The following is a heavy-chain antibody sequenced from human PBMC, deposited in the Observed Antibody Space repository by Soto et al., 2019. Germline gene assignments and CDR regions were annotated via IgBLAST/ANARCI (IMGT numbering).Heavy chain of an antibody. V-gene: IGHV3-33*01. D-gene: IGHD3-3*01. J-gene: IGHJ4*02. Sequence: QVQLVESGGGVVQPGRSLRLSYAASGFTFSSYGMHWVRQAPGKGLEWVAVIWYDGSNKYYADSVKGRFTISRDNSKNTLYLQMNSRRAEDTAVYYCARGYDFWSGYYSLGYWGQGTLVTVSS. CDR1: GFTFSSYG. CDR3: ARGYDFWSGYYSLGY. CDR2: IWYDGSNK.